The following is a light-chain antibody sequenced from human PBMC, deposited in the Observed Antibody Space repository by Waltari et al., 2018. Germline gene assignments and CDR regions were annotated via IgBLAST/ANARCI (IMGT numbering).Light chain of an antibody. CDR1: ESGRGH. J-gene: IGKJ4*01. CDR3: QQYNNWPPLT. Sequence: EIVLTQSPATLSVSPGERATFSCRASESGRGHLAWYQQKPGQAPRRLIYGASTRATGVPARFSGSGSGTEFTLTISSLQSEDSAVYYCQQYNNWPPLTFGGGTKVEIK. V-gene: IGKV3-15*01. CDR2: GAS.